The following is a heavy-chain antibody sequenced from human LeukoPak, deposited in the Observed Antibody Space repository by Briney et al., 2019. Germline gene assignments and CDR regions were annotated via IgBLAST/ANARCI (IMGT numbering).Heavy chain of an antibody. Sequence: GGSLRLSCAASGFTSSNHAMHWVRQAPGKGLEYVSAISGSDGSTYYASSVKGRFTISRDNSKSTLYLQMGSLRDEDMAVYYCAREERGLAIDYWVQGTLVTVSS. CDR2: ISGSDGST. D-gene: IGHD6-19*01. V-gene: IGHV3-64*01. J-gene: IGHJ4*02. CDR3: AREERGLAIDY. CDR1: GFTSSNHA.